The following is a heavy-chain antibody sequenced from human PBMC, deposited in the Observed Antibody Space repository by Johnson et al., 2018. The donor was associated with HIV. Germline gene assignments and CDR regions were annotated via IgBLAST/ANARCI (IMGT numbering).Heavy chain of an antibody. J-gene: IGHJ3*02. CDR2: IYSGGNT. CDR1: GFKFYEYD. Sequence: VQLVESGGGVVQPGRSLRISCEASGFKFYEYDVSWVRQVPGKGLEWVSIIYSGGNTYYADSVKGRFTISRDNSKNTLYLQMNSLRAEDTAVYYCARAGSSSDDALDIWGQGTMVTVSS. D-gene: IGHD6-6*01. V-gene: IGHV3-66*01. CDR3: ARAGSSSDDALDI.